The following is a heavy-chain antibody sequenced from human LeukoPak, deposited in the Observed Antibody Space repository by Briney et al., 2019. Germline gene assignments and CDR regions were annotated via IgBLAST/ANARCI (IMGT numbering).Heavy chain of an antibody. V-gene: IGHV7-4-1*02. J-gene: IGHJ4*02. Sequence: ASVKVSCKASGYTFTSYNVVWARQAPGQGLEWMGWINTNTGNPTYAQGFTGRFVFSLDTSVSTTYLQISSLKAEDTAVYYCARGLSHSADYWGQGTLVTVSS. CDR1: GYTFTSYN. D-gene: IGHD4-11*01. CDR2: INTNTGNP. CDR3: ARGLSHSADY.